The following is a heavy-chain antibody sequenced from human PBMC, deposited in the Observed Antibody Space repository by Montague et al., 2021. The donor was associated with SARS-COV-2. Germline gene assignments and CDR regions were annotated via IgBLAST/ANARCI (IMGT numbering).Heavy chain of an antibody. D-gene: IGHD3-22*01. J-gene: IGHJ4*02. V-gene: IGHV4-34*01. Sequence: SETLSLTCGVSGGSLSGSHWSWIRQPPGQGLEWIWEIGPSGSTNSNPSLTGRVIISLDTSQNQFSLKLSSVTAADTAVYYCARGLIDITMMVVVFAGASLYFDYWGQGILVTVSS. CDR3: ARGLIDITMMVVVFAGASLYFDY. CDR2: IGPSGST. CDR1: GGSLSGSH.